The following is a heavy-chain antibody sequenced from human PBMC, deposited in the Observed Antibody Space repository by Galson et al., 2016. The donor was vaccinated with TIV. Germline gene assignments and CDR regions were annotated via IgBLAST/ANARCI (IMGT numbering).Heavy chain of an antibody. CDR2: IYYSGST. V-gene: IGHV4-59*11. CDR3: TGHWYFDL. Sequence: ETLSLTCTVSGGSISSHYWSWIRQPPGKGLEWIGYIYYSGSTNYNPSLKSRVTISVDTSKNQFSLKLNSVTAADTAVYYCTGHWYFDLWGRGTLVTVSS. CDR1: GGSISSHY. J-gene: IGHJ2*01.